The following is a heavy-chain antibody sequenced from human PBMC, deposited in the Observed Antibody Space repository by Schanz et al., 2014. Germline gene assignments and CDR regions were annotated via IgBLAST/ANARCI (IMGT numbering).Heavy chain of an antibody. CDR1: GYTFVSYS. V-gene: IGHV1-18*04. CDR2: ISAYTNNT. Sequence: QVQLVQSGAEMKKPGASVKVSCKASGYTFVSYSMHWVRQAPGQGLEWMGWISAYTNNTNYAQKVQGRVTMTTDTSTGTAYMELRSLRSDDTAMYYCARDRLECGAECYSVEVFEIWGQGTLVTVSS. D-gene: IGHD2-21*01. CDR3: ARDRLECGAECYSVEVFEI. J-gene: IGHJ4*02.